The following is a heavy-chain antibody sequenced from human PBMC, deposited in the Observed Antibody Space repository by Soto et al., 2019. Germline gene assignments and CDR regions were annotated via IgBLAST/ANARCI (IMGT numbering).Heavy chain of an antibody. Sequence: QVQLVESGGGVVQPGRSLRLSCAASGFTFSSYGMHWVRQAPGKGLEWVAVISYDGSNKYYADSVKGRFTISRDNSKNTLYLQMISLRAEDTAVYYCAKDHRYGSGSYIDYWGQGTLVTVSS. CDR2: ISYDGSNK. CDR1: GFTFSSYG. V-gene: IGHV3-30*18. CDR3: AKDHRYGSGSYIDY. J-gene: IGHJ4*02. D-gene: IGHD3-10*01.